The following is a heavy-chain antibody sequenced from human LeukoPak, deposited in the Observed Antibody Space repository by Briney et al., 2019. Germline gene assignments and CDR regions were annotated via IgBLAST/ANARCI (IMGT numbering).Heavy chain of an antibody. V-gene: IGHV3-30-3*01. CDR1: GFTFSSYW. D-gene: IGHD6-19*01. CDR2: ISYDGSNK. J-gene: IGHJ4*02. Sequence: QPGGSLRLSCAASGFTFSSYWMTWVRQAPGKGLEWVAVISYDGSNKYYADSVKGRFTISRDNSKNTLYLQMNSLRAEDTAVYYCARVWYSSGWFDYWGQGTLVTVSS. CDR3: ARVWYSSGWFDY.